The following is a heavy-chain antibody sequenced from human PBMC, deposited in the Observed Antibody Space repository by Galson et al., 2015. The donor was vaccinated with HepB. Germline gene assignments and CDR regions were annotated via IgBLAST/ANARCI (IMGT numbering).Heavy chain of an antibody. Sequence: SVKVSCKASGYTFTNYPMNWVRQAPGQGLEWMGWINTNTGNPTYAQGFTGRFVFSLDTSVSTAYLQISSLKAEDTAVYYCARDPGGSGSFPWFDYWGQGTLVTVSS. CDR2: INTNTGNP. CDR1: GYTFTNYP. J-gene: IGHJ4*02. CDR3: ARDPGGSGSFPWFDY. D-gene: IGHD3-10*01. V-gene: IGHV7-4-1*02.